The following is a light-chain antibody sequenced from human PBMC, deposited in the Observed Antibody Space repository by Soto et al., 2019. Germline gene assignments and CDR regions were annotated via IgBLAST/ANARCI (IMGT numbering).Light chain of an antibody. J-gene: IGLJ3*02. CDR3: AAWDYTLKGLV. V-gene: IGLV1-47*01. CDR2: RAS. CDR1: SSNIGSNY. Sequence: QSVLTQPPSASGTPGQRVTISCSGSSSNIGSNYVYWYQQVPGMAPRLRMYRASHRPSGVPDRFSGSKSGTSASLAISGLRSEDEADYYCAAWDYTLKGLVFGGGTKLTVL.